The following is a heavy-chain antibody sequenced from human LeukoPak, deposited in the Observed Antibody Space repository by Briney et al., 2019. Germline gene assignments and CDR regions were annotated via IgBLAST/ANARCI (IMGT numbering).Heavy chain of an antibody. D-gene: IGHD5-18*01. Sequence: GGSLRLSCAASGFTFSSYGMHWVRQAPGKGLEWVAFIRYDGSNKYYADSVKGRFTISRDNSKNTLYLQMNSLRAEDTAVYYCAKIKPRVNTAMVIDYWGQGTLVTVSS. V-gene: IGHV3-30*02. J-gene: IGHJ4*02. CDR2: IRYDGSNK. CDR3: AKIKPRVNTAMVIDY. CDR1: GFTFSSYG.